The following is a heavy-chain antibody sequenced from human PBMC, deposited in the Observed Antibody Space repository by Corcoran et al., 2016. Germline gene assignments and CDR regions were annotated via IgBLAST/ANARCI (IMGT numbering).Heavy chain of an antibody. V-gene: IGHV3-15*07. CDR2: IKSKTDGGTT. CDR3: TTESRNTVSLDY. D-gene: IGHD4-17*01. CDR1: GFTFSNAW. J-gene: IGHJ4*02. Sequence: EVQLVESGGGLVKPGGSLRLSCAVSGFTFSNAWMNWFRQAPGNGLEWVGRIKSKTDGGTTDYAAPVKGRYTISRNVANETLFLQMNSLKPEDTAVYYCTTESRNTVSLDYCGQGTLVTVSS.